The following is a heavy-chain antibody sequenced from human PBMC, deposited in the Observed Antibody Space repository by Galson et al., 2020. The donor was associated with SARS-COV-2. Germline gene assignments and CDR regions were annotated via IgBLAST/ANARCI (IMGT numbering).Heavy chain of an antibody. D-gene: IGHD2-21*01. CDR2: IYHGGTP. V-gene: IGHV4-38-2*01. CDR1: GSSITSGYY. Sequence: SETLSLTCAVSGSSITSGYYWGWIRQPPGKGLEWIGRIYHGGTPNYNPSLNSRVTISVDTSKNQFYLNLTSVTAADTAVYYCARGELVVVIDGACDIWGQGTTVTVSS. CDR3: ARGELVVVIDGACDI. J-gene: IGHJ3*02.